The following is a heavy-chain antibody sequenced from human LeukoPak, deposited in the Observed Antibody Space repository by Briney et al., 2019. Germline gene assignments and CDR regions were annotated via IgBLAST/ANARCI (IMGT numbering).Heavy chain of an antibody. V-gene: IGHV4-39*07. J-gene: IGHJ4*02. CDR3: ATNFKSGAMVLN. CDR2: IYYSGST. CDR1: GGSISSSSYY. Sequence: SETLSLTCTVSGGSISSSSYYWGWIRQPPGKGLEWIGSIYYSGSTFYNPSLKSRVTISVDTSKNQFSLKLSSVTAADTAVYYCATNFKSGAMVLNWGQGTLVTVSS. D-gene: IGHD5-18*01.